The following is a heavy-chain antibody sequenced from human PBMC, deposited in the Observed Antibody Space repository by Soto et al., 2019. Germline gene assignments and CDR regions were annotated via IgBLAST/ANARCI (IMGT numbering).Heavy chain of an antibody. CDR1: GGSISSGDYY. J-gene: IGHJ4*02. Sequence: QVQLQESGPGLVKPSQTLSLTCTVSGGSISSGDYYWSWIRQPPGKGLEWIGYIYYSGSTYYNPSLKSRVTISVDASKNRFSLKLGSVAAADTGVYYCAGGRYYDSSGYYGYWGQGTLVTVSS. CDR2: IYYSGST. D-gene: IGHD3-22*01. CDR3: AGGRYYDSSGYYGY. V-gene: IGHV4-30-4*01.